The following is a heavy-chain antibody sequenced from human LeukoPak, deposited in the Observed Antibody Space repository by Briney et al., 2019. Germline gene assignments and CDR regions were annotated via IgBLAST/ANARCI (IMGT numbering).Heavy chain of an antibody. Sequence: SETLSLTCTVSGGSISSYYWSWIRQPPGKGLEWIGYIYYSGSTNYNPSLKSRVTISVDTSKNQFSQKLSSVTAADTAVYYCARLAVEMAYYYGMDVWGQGTTVTVSS. CDR1: GGSISSYY. CDR3: ARLAVEMAYYYGMDV. CDR2: IYYSGST. J-gene: IGHJ6*02. V-gene: IGHV4-59*08. D-gene: IGHD5-24*01.